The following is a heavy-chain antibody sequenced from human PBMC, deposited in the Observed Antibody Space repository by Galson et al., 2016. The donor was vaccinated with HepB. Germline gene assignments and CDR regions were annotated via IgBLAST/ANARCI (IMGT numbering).Heavy chain of an antibody. Sequence: SLRLSCAASGFSFSNYVMHWVRQAPGKGLVWVSRINPDGIGIRTLYADFVKGRFTISRDNAKNTLYLEMSSLRAEDTGVYYCARDLNWKLFDCWGQGSLVAVSS. V-gene: IGHV3-74*01. CDR1: GFSFSNYV. CDR3: ARDLNWKLFDC. CDR2: INPDGIGIRT. D-gene: IGHD1-1*01. J-gene: IGHJ4*02.